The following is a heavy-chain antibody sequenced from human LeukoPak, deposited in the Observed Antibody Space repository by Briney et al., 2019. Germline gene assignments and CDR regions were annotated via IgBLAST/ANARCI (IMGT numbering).Heavy chain of an antibody. V-gene: IGHV1-69*04. CDR2: IIPILGIA. Sequence: SVKVSCKASGYTFTSYGISWVRQAPGQGLEWMGRIIPILGIANYAQKFQGRVTITADKSTSTAYMELSSLRSEDTAVYYCARAWEVPEALPYGMDVWGQGTTVTVSS. D-gene: IGHD1-26*01. J-gene: IGHJ6*02. CDR3: ARAWEVPEALPYGMDV. CDR1: GYTFTSYG.